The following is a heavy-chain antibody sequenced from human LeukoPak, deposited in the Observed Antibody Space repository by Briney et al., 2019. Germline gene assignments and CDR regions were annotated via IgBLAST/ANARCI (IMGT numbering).Heavy chain of an antibody. CDR2: INPRDGSI. Sequence: ASVKVSCKASGYTFSRYYIHWVRQAPGQGLEWVGIINPRDGSITYAQKFKGRVTMTRDTSTSTVYMELSSLISDDTAVYYCARDQHYATDYWGQGTLVTVCS. V-gene: IGHV1-46*03. D-gene: IGHD2-2*01. J-gene: IGHJ4*02. CDR3: ARDQHYATDY. CDR1: GYTFSRYY.